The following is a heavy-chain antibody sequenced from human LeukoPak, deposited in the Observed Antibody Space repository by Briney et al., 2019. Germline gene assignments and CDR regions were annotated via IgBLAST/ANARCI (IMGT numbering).Heavy chain of an antibody. CDR2: IYTSGST. Sequence: SETLSLTCTGSGGSISSYYWSWIRQPAGKGLEWIGRIYTSGSTNYNPSLKSRVTMSVDTSKNQFSLKLSSVTAADTAVYYCARDRWFGELSPFYYMDVWGKGTTVTVSS. J-gene: IGHJ6*03. V-gene: IGHV4-4*07. D-gene: IGHD3-10*01. CDR1: GGSISSYY. CDR3: ARDRWFGELSPFYYMDV.